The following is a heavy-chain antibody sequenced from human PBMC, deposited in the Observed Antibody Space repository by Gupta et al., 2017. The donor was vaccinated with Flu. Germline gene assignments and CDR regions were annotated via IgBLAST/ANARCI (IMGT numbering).Heavy chain of an antibody. D-gene: IGHD6-19*01. Sequence: QVQLVQSGAEVKKPGASVKVSCKASGSTFTSYGISWVRQAPGQGLEWMGWISAYNGNTNDAQKLQGRVTMTTDTSTSTAYMELRSLRSDDTAVYYCARVRGPADIAVERDYWGQGTLCHRLL. CDR3: ARVRGPADIAVERDY. CDR1: GSTFTSYG. CDR2: ISAYNGNT. J-gene: IGHJ4*02. V-gene: IGHV1-18*01.